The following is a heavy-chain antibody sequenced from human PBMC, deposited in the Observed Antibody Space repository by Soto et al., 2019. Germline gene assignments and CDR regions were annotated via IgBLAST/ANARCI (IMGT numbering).Heavy chain of an antibody. D-gene: IGHD3-3*01. V-gene: IGHV1-2*04. CDR2: INPNSGGT. J-gene: IGHJ6*03. CDR3: GRGGYDFWTNHYYYYYMDV. Sequence: ASVKVSCKASGYTFTGYYMHWVRQAPGQGLEWMGWINPNSGGTNYAQKFQGWVTMTRDTSISTAYMELSRLRSDDTAVYYCGRGGYDFWTNHYYYYYMDVWGKGTTVTVSS. CDR1: GYTFTGYY.